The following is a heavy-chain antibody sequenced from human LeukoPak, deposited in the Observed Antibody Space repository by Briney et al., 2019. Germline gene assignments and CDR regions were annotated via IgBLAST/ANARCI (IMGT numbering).Heavy chain of an antibody. V-gene: IGHV3-23*01. CDR2: ISGSGGST. Sequence: GGSLRLSCAASGFTFSSYAMSWVRQAPGKGLEWVSAISGSGGSTYYADSVKGRFTISRDNSKNTLYLQMNSLRAEDTAVYYCARDEVGGSGSYYTHWFDPWGQGTLVTVSS. J-gene: IGHJ5*02. CDR3: ARDEVGGSGSYYTHWFDP. D-gene: IGHD3-10*01. CDR1: GFTFSSYA.